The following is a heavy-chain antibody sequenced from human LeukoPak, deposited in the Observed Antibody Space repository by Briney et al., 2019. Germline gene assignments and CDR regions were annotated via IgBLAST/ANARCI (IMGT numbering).Heavy chain of an antibody. CDR3: ARLNYDYVWGSYGMDV. D-gene: IGHD3-16*01. J-gene: IGHJ6*02. CDR1: GGSISSYY. Sequence: PSETLSLTCTVSGGSISSYYWSWIRQPPGKGLECIGYIYYSGSTNYNPSLKSRVTISVDTSKNQFSLKLSSVTAADTAVYYCARLNYDYVWGSYGMDVWGQGTTVTVSS. V-gene: IGHV4-59*08. CDR2: IYYSGST.